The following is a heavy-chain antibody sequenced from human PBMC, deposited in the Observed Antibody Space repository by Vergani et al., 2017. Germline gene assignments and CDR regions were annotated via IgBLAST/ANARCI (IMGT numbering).Heavy chain of an antibody. D-gene: IGHD3-3*01. V-gene: IGHV1-18*01. Sequence: QVQLVQSGAEVKKPGASVKVSCKASGYTFTSYGISWVRQAPGQGLEWMGWLSAYNGNTNYAQKLQGRVTMTTETSTSTAYMELSSLRSDDTAVYYCAKFKPLNDFLSGYPDYWGQGTLVTVSS. CDR3: AKFKPLNDFLSGYPDY. CDR2: LSAYNGNT. J-gene: IGHJ4*02. CDR1: GYTFTSYG.